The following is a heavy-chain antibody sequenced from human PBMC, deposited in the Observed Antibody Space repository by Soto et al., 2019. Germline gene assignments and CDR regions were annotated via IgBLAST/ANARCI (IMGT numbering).Heavy chain of an antibody. CDR3: AKAGFSSSWSPTYFDY. J-gene: IGHJ4*02. D-gene: IGHD6-13*01. CDR1: GFTFTSYA. CDR2: ISGTGYNT. Sequence: EVQLLESGGGLVQPGGSLRLSCAASGFTFTSYAMNWVRLAPGKWLEWVSAISGTGYNTYYADSVKGRFTISRDNTKNTLYLQMNSLRAEDTAVYYCAKAGFSSSWSPTYFDYWGQGTLVTVSS. V-gene: IGHV3-23*01.